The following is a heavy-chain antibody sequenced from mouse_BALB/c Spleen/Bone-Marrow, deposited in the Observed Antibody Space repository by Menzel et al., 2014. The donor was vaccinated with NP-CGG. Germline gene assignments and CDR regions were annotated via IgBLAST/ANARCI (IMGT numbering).Heavy chain of an antibody. CDR1: GYTFTSYW. CDR2: IHPSDSYT. J-gene: IGHJ4*01. D-gene: IGHD3-1*01. V-gene: IGHV1-69*02. Sequence: VQLQQSGAELVKPGASVKLSCKASGYTFTSYWMHWVKQRPGQGLEWIGEIHPSDSYTNYNQKFKGKATLTVDKSSSTAYMQLSGLTSEDSAVYYCATARATSYAMDYWGQGTSVTVSS. CDR3: ATARATSYAMDY.